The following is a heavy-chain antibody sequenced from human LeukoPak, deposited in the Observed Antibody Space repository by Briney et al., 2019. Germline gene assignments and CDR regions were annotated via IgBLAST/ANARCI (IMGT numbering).Heavy chain of an antibody. CDR2: ISSSSSSYI. CDR3: ARDRGGVAARRREGYYYYYGMDV. CDR1: GFTFSSYS. V-gene: IGHV3-21*01. Sequence: PGGSLRLSCAASGFTFSSYSMNWVRQAPGKGLEWVSSISSSSSSYIYYADSVKGRFTISRDNAKNSLYLQMNSLRAEDTAVYYCARDRGGVAARRREGYYYYYGMDVWGQGTTVTVSS. D-gene: IGHD6-6*01. J-gene: IGHJ6*02.